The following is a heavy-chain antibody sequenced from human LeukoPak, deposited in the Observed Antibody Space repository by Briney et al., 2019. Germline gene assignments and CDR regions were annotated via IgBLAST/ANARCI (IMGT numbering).Heavy chain of an antibody. CDR2: LYSGGTT. D-gene: IGHD3-22*01. Sequence: GGSLRLSCAASGFTVSSNYMSWVRQAPGKGLEWVSVLYSGGTTYYADSVKGRFTISRDNSKNTLYLQMNSLRAEDTAVYYCAKAMIRMGYFDYWGQGTLDTVSS. J-gene: IGHJ4*02. CDR3: AKAMIRMGYFDY. CDR1: GFTVSSNY. V-gene: IGHV3-53*01.